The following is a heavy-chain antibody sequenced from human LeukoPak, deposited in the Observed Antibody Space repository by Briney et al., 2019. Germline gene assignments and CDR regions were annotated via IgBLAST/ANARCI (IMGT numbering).Heavy chain of an antibody. Sequence: GGSLRLSCAASGFTFGSYWMSWVRQAPGKGLEWVANIKQDGSEKYYVDSVKGRFTISRDNAKNSLYLQMNSLRAEDTAVYYCARDAPPSFPWGQGTLVTVSS. V-gene: IGHV3-7*01. CDR2: IKQDGSEK. CDR1: GFTFGSYW. CDR3: ARDAPPSFP. J-gene: IGHJ5*02.